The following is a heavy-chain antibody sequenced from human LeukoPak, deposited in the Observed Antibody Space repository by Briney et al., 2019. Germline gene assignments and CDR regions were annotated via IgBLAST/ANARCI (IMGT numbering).Heavy chain of an antibody. CDR2: IIPIFGTA. V-gene: IGHV1-69*05. J-gene: IGHJ5*02. Sequence: ASVKVSCKASGGTFSSYAISWVRQAPGQGLEWMGGIIPIFGTANYAQKFQGRVTITTDESTSTAYMELSSLRSEDTAVYYCTRVPRYYCGGDCWFDPWAREPWSPSPQ. D-gene: IGHD2-21*02. CDR1: GGTFSSYA. CDR3: TRVPRYYCGGDCWFDP.